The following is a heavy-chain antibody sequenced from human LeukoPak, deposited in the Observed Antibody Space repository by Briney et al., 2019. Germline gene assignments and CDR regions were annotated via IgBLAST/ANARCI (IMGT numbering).Heavy chain of an antibody. CDR2: IYYSGST. Sequence: PSETLSLTCTVSGGSISSGDYYWSWLRQPPGKGLEWIGYIYYSGSTYYNPSLKSRVTISVDTSKNQFSLKLSSVTAADTAVYYCARVSRIWFGEFPSFDYWGQGTLVTVSS. CDR1: GGSISSGDYY. D-gene: IGHD3-10*01. J-gene: IGHJ4*02. V-gene: IGHV4-30-4*01. CDR3: ARVSRIWFGEFPSFDY.